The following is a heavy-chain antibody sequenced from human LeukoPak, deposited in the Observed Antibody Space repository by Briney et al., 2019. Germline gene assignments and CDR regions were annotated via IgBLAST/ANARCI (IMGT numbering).Heavy chain of an antibody. CDR2: IYTSGST. CDR3: ARRTPYNWFDP. J-gene: IGHJ5*02. V-gene: IGHV4-4*07. Sequence: SETLSLTCTVSGGSISSYYWSWIRQPAGKGLEWIGRIYTSGSTNYNPSHKSRVTISVDTSKNQFSLKLSSVTAADTAVYYCARRTPYNWFDPWGQGTLVTVSS. CDR1: GGSISSYY. D-gene: IGHD1-14*01.